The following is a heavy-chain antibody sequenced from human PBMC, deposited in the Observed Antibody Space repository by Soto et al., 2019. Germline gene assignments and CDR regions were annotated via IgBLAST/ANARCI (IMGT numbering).Heavy chain of an antibody. D-gene: IGHD3-10*01. CDR2: IYYSGST. J-gene: IGHJ5*02. Sequence: SETLSLTCTVCGGSVSSGSYYWSWIRQPPGKGLEWIGYIYYSGSTNYNPSLKSRVTISEDTSKNQFSLKLSSVTAADTAVYYFARAQGDLEYDGNSWIDNWFDPCGQRTLVTFCS. V-gene: IGHV4-61*01. CDR3: ARAQGDLEYDGNSWIDNWFDP. CDR1: GGSVSSGSYY.